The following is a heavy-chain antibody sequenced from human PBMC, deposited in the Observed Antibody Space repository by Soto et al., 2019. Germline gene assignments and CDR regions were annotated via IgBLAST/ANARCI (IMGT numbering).Heavy chain of an antibody. V-gene: IGHV4-34*01. CDR3: ARERIRRYCSSTSCSTYYFDY. CDR2: INHSGST. D-gene: IGHD2-2*01. CDR1: GGSFSGYY. J-gene: IGHJ4*02. Sequence: SETLSLTCAVYGGSFSGYYWSWIRQPPGKGLEWIGEINHSGSTNYNPSLKSRVTISVDTSKNQFSLKLSSVTAADTAVYYCARERIRRYCSSTSCSTYYFDYWGQGTLVTGSS.